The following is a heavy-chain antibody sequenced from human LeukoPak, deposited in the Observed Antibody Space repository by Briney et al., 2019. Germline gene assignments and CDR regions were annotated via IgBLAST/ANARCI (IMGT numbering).Heavy chain of an antibody. CDR1: GGSISNNNW. D-gene: IGHD2-8*02. CDR3: ATYYGTGGYKFNY. V-gene: IGHV4-4*02. CDR2: VFPSGST. J-gene: IGHJ4*02. Sequence: SSETLSLTCTVSGGSISNNNWWSWVRQPPGKGPGWIGEVFPSGSTNYNPSLRSRLTISIDKSKNQFSLKLTSVTAADTAVYYCATYYGTGGYKFNYWGQGTLVTVSS.